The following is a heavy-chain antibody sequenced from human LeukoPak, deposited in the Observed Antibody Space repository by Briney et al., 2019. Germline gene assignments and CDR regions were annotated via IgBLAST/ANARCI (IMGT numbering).Heavy chain of an antibody. CDR1: GGSISSGDYC. J-gene: IGHJ4*02. V-gene: IGHV4-30-4*01. Sequence: SETLSLTCTVSGGSISSGDYCWSWLRKSPGKDLEWIENIDSSGSTYYNASLESRTTTSVDTSKNHFFLNLASVTAADTAVYYCARRQGPDYGSTSFHPQQIDYWGQGTLVTVSS. D-gene: IGHD3-10*01. CDR3: ARRQGPDYGSTSFHPQQIDY. CDR2: IDSSGST.